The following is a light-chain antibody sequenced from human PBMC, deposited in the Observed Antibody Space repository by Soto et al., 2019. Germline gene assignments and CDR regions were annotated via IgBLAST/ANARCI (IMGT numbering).Light chain of an antibody. J-gene: IGKJ1*01. CDR1: QGISRW. Sequence: DIQMTQSPSTLSASVGERITITCRASQGISRWLAWYQQKPGRAPKLLIYDASSLESGVPSRFSGSGSGTEFTLTISSLQPDDFATYYCQQYNSYPWTFGQGANVDIK. V-gene: IGKV1-5*01. CDR3: QQYNSYPWT. CDR2: DAS.